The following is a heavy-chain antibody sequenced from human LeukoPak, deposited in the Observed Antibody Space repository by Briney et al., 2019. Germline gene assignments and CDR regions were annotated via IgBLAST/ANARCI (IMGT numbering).Heavy chain of an antibody. CDR1: GFTVSSNY. Sequence: PGGSLRLSCAASGFTVSSNYMSWVRQAPGKGLEWVGFIRSKAYGGTTEYAASVKGRFTISRDDSKSIAYLQMNSLKTEDTAVYYCTTADVWGSYRYDYWGQGTMVTVSS. CDR3: TTADVWGSYRYDY. J-gene: IGHJ4*03. V-gene: IGHV3-49*04. CDR2: IRSKAYGGTT. D-gene: IGHD3-16*02.